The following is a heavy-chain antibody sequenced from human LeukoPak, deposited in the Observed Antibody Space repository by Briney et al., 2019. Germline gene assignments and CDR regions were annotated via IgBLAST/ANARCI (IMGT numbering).Heavy chain of an antibody. Sequence: SETLSLTCAVYGGSFSGYYWGWIRQPPGKGLEWIGEINHSGSTNYNPSLKSRVTISVDTSKNQFSLKLSSVTAADTAVYYCARGGALWHYNWFDPWGQGTLVTVSS. CDR3: ARGGALWHYNWFDP. CDR1: GGSFSGYY. D-gene: IGHD5-18*01. CDR2: INHSGST. J-gene: IGHJ5*02. V-gene: IGHV4-34*01.